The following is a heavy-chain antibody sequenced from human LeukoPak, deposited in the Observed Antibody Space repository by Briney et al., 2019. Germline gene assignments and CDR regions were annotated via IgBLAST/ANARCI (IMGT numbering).Heavy chain of an antibody. D-gene: IGHD4-17*01. CDR1: GFTFSSYS. CDR2: ISSSSSYI. V-gene: IGHV3-21*01. CDR3: AREPTTVTTAFDY. Sequence: SGGSLRLSCAASGFTFSSYSMIWVRQAPGKGLEWVSSISSSSSYIYYADSVKGRFTISRDNAKNSLYLQMNSLRAEDTAVYYCAREPTTVTTAFDYWGQGTLVTVSS. J-gene: IGHJ4*02.